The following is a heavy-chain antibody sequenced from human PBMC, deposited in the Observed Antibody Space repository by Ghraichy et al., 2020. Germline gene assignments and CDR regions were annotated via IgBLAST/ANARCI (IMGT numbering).Heavy chain of an antibody. D-gene: IGHD3-3*01. CDR1: GFTLRSYS. Sequence: GGSLRLSCAASGFTLRSYSMNWVRQAPGKGLEWISSISSSSTYIYYADSVKGRFTISRDNAKNSVYLQMNSLRADDTAVYYCASSRRTGDPVRFLEWRIPNWFDPWGQGTLVTVSS. CDR3: ASSRRTGDPVRFLEWRIPNWFDP. V-gene: IGHV3-21*01. J-gene: IGHJ5*02. CDR2: ISSSSTYI.